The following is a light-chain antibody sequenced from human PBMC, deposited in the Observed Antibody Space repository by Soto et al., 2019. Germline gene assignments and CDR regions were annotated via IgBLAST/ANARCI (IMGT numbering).Light chain of an antibody. J-gene: IGKJ4*01. CDR2: DAT. CDR3: QQYNGMLS. V-gene: IGKV1-33*01. CDR1: HDVSRN. Sequence: DIQMTQSPSSLSASVGDRVTIACQSSHDVSRNLNWFQQKPGEAPKLLNYDATNLERGVPSRFSASGSETDFTFTISSLQPEDVATYYCQQYNGMLSFGGGTEIELK.